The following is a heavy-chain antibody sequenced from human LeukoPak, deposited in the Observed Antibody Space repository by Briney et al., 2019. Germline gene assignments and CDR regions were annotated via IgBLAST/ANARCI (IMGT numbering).Heavy chain of an antibody. CDR2: IYSGGRI. Sequence: GGSLRLSCAASGFTVGSNSMSWVRQAPGKGLEWVSVIYSGGRIYYADSVKGRFTISRDNSKNTLYLQMNSLRADDTAVYYCARDRRLQLWSPAGFDYWGQGTLVTASS. V-gene: IGHV3-66*01. CDR1: GFTVGSNS. D-gene: IGHD5-18*01. J-gene: IGHJ4*02. CDR3: ARDRRLQLWSPAGFDY.